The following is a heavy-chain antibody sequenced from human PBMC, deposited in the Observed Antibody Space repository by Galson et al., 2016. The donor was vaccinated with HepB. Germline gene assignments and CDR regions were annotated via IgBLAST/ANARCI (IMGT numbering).Heavy chain of an antibody. CDR1: GYSFTTYW. J-gene: IGHJ6*03. CDR3: ARSLPPYIVRTYYYMDV. CDR2: IDPGDSYT. V-gene: IGHV5-10-1*01. D-gene: IGHD2-15*01. Sequence: QSGAEVKKPGESLRISCKGSGYSFTTYWISWVRQMPGKGLEWMGKIDPGDSYTNYSPSFQGHVTISADKSISTAYLQWSSLKASDTAMYYCARSLPPYIVRTYYYMDVWGKGTTVTVSS.